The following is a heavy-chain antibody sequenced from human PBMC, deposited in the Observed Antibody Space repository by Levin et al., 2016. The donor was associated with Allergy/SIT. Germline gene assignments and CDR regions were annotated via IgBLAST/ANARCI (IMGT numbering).Heavy chain of an antibody. CDR3: ARDHGSSGYYYLDY. V-gene: IGHV1-2*02. J-gene: IGHJ4*02. CDR1: GYTFTDDY. Sequence: ASVKVSCKVSGYTFTDDYLYWVRQAPGQGPECLGWISPDTGGTNYAQKFQSRVTLTRDTSISTAYMELTSLTSDDTAVYYCARDHGSSGYYYLDYWGQGTLVAVSS. D-gene: IGHD3-22*01. CDR2: ISPDTGGT.